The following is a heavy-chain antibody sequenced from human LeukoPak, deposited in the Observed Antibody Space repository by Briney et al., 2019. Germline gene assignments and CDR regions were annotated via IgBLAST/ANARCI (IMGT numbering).Heavy chain of an antibody. D-gene: IGHD2-21*02. J-gene: IGHJ4*02. V-gene: IGHV4-34*01. Sequence: PSETLSLTCAVYGGSFSGYFWTWIRQPPGKGLEWVGEINHSGNTNYYPSVKSRVTISLDASKNQFSLKLSSVTAADTAVYYCAITYCGGDCYHFDYWGQGTLVTVSS. CDR1: GGSFSGYF. CDR3: AITYCGGDCYHFDY. CDR2: INHSGNT.